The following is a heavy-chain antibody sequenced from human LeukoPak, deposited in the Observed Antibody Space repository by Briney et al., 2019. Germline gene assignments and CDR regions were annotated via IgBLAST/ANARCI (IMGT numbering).Heavy chain of an antibody. CDR3: ATALGYSYGFDY. Sequence: ASVKVSCKVSGYTLTELSMHWVRQAPGKGLEWMGGFDPEDGETIYAQKFQGRVTMTEDTSTDTAYMELSSLRSGDTAVYYCATALGYSYGFDYWGQGTLVTVSS. J-gene: IGHJ4*02. V-gene: IGHV1-24*01. D-gene: IGHD5-18*01. CDR2: FDPEDGET. CDR1: GYTLTELS.